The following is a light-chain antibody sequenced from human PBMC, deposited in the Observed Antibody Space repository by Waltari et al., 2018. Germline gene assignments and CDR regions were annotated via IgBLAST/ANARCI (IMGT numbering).Light chain of an antibody. Sequence: DIQMAQSPSTLSASVGDRVTITCRASQSIGGWLAWYQQKPGKAPKLLIYEASRLESGVPLRFSGSGSGTDFTLTISSLQPDDFATYYCQQYHIFWTFGQGTKVEIK. V-gene: IGKV1-5*03. CDR1: QSIGGW. CDR3: QQYHIFWT. J-gene: IGKJ1*01. CDR2: EAS.